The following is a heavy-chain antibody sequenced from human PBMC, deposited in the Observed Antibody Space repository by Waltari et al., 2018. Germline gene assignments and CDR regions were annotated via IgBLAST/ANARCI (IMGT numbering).Heavy chain of an antibody. CDR1: GYTLTSYG. D-gene: IGHD3-16*01. Sequence: QVQLVQSGAEVKKPGASVKVSCKASGYTLTSYGISWVRQAPGQGLAWMGWISAYNGNTNYAQKLQGRVTMTTDTPTSTAYMVLRSLRSDDTAVYYCARGRRVGGRANWFDPWGQGTLVTVSS. V-gene: IGHV1-18*01. J-gene: IGHJ5*02. CDR3: ARGRRVGGRANWFDP. CDR2: ISAYNGNT.